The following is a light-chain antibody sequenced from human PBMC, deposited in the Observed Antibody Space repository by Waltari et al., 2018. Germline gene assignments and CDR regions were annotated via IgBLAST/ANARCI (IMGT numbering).Light chain of an antibody. CDR2: WAS. CDR1: QRILSASNNKNN. V-gene: IGKV4-1*01. CDR3: QQYSTVPVT. J-gene: IGKJ4*01. Sequence: DILMTQSPDSLAASLGESATINSESSQRILSASNNKNNIAWYQQKPAQPPKLLIPWASTRQSGVPDRFSASGSGTDFTLTISSLQAEDVAVYYCQQYSTVPVTFGGGTKVEIK.